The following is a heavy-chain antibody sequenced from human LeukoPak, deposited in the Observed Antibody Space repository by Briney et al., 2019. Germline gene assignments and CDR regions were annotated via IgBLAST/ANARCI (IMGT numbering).Heavy chain of an antibody. Sequence: PGGSLRLSCAASGFTFSDYYMSWIRRAPGKGLEWVSYISSSGSTIYYADSVKGRFTISRDNAKNSLYLQMNSLRAEDTAVYYCARAEVAAGIDVNWFDPWGQGTLVTVSS. CDR1: GFTFSDYY. V-gene: IGHV3-11*01. D-gene: IGHD6-13*01. CDR3: ARAEVAAGIDVNWFDP. J-gene: IGHJ5*02. CDR2: ISSSGSTI.